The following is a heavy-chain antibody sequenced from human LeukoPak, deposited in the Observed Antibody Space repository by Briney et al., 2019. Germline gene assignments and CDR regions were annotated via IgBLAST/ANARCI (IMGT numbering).Heavy chain of an antibody. V-gene: IGHV3-33*01. CDR3: ARDGSSGWYWVDY. Sequence: GGSLRLSCAASGFTFSTYGMHWFRQAPGKGLEWVAVILYDGTNKYYADSVKGRFTISRDNSKNTLYLQMNSLRAEDTAVYYCARDGSSGWYWVDYWGQGTLVTVSS. J-gene: IGHJ4*02. D-gene: IGHD6-19*01. CDR1: GFTFSTYG. CDR2: ILYDGTNK.